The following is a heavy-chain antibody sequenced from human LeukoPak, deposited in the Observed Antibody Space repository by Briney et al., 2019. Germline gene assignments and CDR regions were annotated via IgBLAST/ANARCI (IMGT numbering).Heavy chain of an antibody. CDR1: GFTFSSYA. D-gene: IGHD4-17*01. CDR3: AVFMTTNYYGMDV. Sequence: GGSLRLSCAASGFTFSSYAMSWVRLAPGKGLEWVSGTSGSGGSTYYADSVKGRFTMSRDNSKNTLYLQMNSLRAEDTAVYYCAVFMTTNYYGMDVWGQGTTVTVSS. CDR2: TSGSGGST. V-gene: IGHV3-23*01. J-gene: IGHJ6*02.